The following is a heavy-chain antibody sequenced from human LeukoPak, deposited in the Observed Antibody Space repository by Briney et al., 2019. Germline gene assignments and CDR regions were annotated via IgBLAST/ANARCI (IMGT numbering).Heavy chain of an antibody. V-gene: IGHV4-34*01. J-gene: IGHJ3*02. D-gene: IGHD2-2*01. CDR3: ARGRNIVVVPAAPDDAFDI. CDR2: INHSGST. CDR1: GGSLSGYY. Sequence: SETMSLTWAVYGGSLSGYYWSWIRQPPGKGLEWIGEINHSGSTNYNPSLKSRVTISVDTSKNQFSLKLSSVTAADTAVYYCARGRNIVVVPAAPDDAFDIWGQGTMVTVSS.